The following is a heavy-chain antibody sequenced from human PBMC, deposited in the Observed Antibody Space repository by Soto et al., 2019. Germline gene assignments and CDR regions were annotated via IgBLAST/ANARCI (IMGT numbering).Heavy chain of an antibody. CDR2: ISYDGSNK. Sequence: QVQLVESGGGVVQPGRSLRLSCAASGFTFSSYAMHWVRQAPGKGLEWVAVISYDGSNKYYADSVKGRFTISRDNSKNTLYLQMNSLRAEDTAVYYCATTGGRQLVIYYYYYGMDVWGQGTTVTVSS. J-gene: IGHJ6*02. D-gene: IGHD6-6*01. CDR3: ATTGGRQLVIYYYYYGMDV. CDR1: GFTFSSYA. V-gene: IGHV3-30-3*01.